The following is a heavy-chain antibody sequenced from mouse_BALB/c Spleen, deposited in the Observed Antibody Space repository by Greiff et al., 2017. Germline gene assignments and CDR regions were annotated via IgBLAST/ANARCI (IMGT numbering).Heavy chain of an antibody. V-gene: IGHV5-6-4*01. J-gene: IGHJ2*01. CDR1: GFTFSSYT. CDR3: TRDQGGARNYYGSSYVYFDY. D-gene: IGHD1-1*01. Sequence: EVQGVESGGGLVKPGGSLKLSCAASGFTFSSYTMSWVRQTPEKRLEWVATISSGGSYTYYPDSVKGRFTISRDNAKNTLYLQMSSLKSEDTAMYYCTRDQGGARNYYGSSYVYFDYWGQGTTLTVSS. CDR2: ISSGGSYT.